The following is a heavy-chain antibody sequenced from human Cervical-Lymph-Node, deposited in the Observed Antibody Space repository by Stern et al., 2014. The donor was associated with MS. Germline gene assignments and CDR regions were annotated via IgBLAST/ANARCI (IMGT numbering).Heavy chain of an antibody. CDR1: GFTFGDYG. CDR2: IRSKAYRGAT. V-gene: IGHV3-49*03. CDR3: TRGYGYNNPFDY. D-gene: IGHD5-24*01. Sequence: EVQLVESGGGLVQTGRSLRLSCRTSGFTFGDYGMSWFRPAPGKGLEWVGFIRSKAYRGATEYAASVRGRFIVSRDDSNSIAYLQMNSLKNEDTAVYYCTRGYGYNNPFDYWGQGTLVTVSS. J-gene: IGHJ4*02.